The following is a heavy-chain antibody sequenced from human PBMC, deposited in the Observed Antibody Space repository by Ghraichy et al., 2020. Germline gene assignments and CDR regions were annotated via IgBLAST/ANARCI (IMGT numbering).Heavy chain of an antibody. CDR2: ISGSGGST. J-gene: IGHJ4*02. CDR1: GFTFSSYA. D-gene: IGHD3-3*01. CDR3: AKDPYAFWSAYHIDY. Sequence: GESLNISCAASGFTFSSYAISWVRQAPGKGLEWVSAISGSGGSTYYADSVKGRFTISRDNSKNTPYLQMNSLRAEDTAVYYCAKDPYAFWSAYHIDYWGQGTLVTVSS. V-gene: IGHV3-23*01.